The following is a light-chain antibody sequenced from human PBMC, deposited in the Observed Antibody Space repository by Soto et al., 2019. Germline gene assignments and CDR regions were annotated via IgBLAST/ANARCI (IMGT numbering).Light chain of an antibody. CDR3: CSDTSTSPRAV. V-gene: IGLV2-14*01. CDR1: ISDVGGYSY. Sequence: QSVSTHSACVSWCTGHSITISYAGAISDVGGYSYVSWYQQYPGKAPKLIIFEVNVPPSGVSDRFSGSKSGNTASLTISVPQADDEADYFCSDTSTSPRAVFGTGTRSPS. J-gene: IGLJ1*01. CDR2: EVN.